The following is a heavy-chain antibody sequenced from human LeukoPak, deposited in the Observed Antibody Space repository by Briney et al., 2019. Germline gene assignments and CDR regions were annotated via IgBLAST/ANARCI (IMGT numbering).Heavy chain of an antibody. CDR2: INPSGGST. J-gene: IGHJ3*02. CDR1: GYTFTSYY. CDR3: AKDKGHKLEGGDAFDI. Sequence: ASVKVSCKASGYTFTSYYIHWVRQAPGQGLEWMGMINPSGGSTTYAQKFQGRVTMTRDMSTSTVYMELSSLRSEDTALYYCAKDKGHKLEGGDAFDIWGQGTMVTVSS. V-gene: IGHV1-46*01. D-gene: IGHD1-1*01.